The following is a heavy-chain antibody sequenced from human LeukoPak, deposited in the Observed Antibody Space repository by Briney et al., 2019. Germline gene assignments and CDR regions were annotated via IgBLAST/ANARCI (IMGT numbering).Heavy chain of an antibody. CDR3: AREVEAFDI. CDR1: GSTFTSSD. J-gene: IGHJ3*02. V-gene: IGHV1-46*01. D-gene: IGHD1-26*01. CDR2: INPSGGST. Sequence: ASVKVSCKGSGSTFTSSDLHWVGHAPVQGIEWMGIINPSGGSTSYAQKFQGRVTMTRDTSTSTVYMELSSLRSEDTAVYYCAREVEAFDIWGQGTMVTVSS.